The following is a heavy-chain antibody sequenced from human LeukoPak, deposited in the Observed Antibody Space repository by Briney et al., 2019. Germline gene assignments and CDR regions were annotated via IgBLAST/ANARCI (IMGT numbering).Heavy chain of an antibody. CDR2: SHDSGST. CDR3: ATVVPAAIPLVWFDP. Sequence: SEALSLTCTVAGGFISSSSYYWGWLRQPTGKGLEGIGSSHDSGSTYYNPSLKSRGTILVDTSKCPFSLQLSSMTAAYTAVYHCATVVPAAIPLVWFDPWGHKTLVTVSS. D-gene: IGHD2-2*02. J-gene: IGHJ5*02. V-gene: IGHV4-39*07. CDR1: GGFISSSSYY.